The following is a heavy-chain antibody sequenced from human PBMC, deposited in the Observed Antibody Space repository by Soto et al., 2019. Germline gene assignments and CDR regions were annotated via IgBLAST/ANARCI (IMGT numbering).Heavy chain of an antibody. CDR1: GGSISSYY. Sequence: SETLSLTCTVSGGSISSYYWSWIRQPPGKGLEWIGYIYYSGSTNYNPSLKSRVTISVDTSKNQFSLKLSSVTAADTAVYYRASGLRPDGYWGQGTLVTVSS. J-gene: IGHJ4*02. CDR2: IYYSGST. CDR3: ASGLRPDGY. V-gene: IGHV4-59*01.